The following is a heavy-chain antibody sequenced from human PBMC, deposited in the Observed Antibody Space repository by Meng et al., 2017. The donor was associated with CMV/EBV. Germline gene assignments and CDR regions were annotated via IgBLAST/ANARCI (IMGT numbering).Heavy chain of an antibody. Sequence: GGSLRLSCAASGFTFSSYAMSWVRQAPGKGLEWVSAISGGGGSTYYADSVKGRFTISRDNSKNTLYLQMNSLSAEDTAVYYCAKTTAVDTRSYYYYGMDVWGQGTTVTVSS. CDR3: AKTTAVDTRSYYYYGMDV. CDR1: GFTFSSYA. V-gene: IGHV3-23*01. D-gene: IGHD6-13*01. CDR2: ISGGGGST. J-gene: IGHJ6*02.